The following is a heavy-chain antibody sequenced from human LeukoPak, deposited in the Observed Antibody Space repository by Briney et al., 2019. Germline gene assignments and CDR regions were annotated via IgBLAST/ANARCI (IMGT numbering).Heavy chain of an antibody. CDR3: ARDGTYYDILTGSPRGWFDP. CDR2: ISAYNGNT. J-gene: IGHJ5*02. Sequence: GASVKVSCKASGYTFTSYGISWVRQAPGQGLEWMGWISAYNGNTNYAQKLQGRVTMTTDTSTSTAYMELRGLRSDDTAVYYCARDGTYYDILTGSPRGWFDPWGQGTLVTVSS. V-gene: IGHV1-18*01. CDR1: GYTFTSYG. D-gene: IGHD3-9*01.